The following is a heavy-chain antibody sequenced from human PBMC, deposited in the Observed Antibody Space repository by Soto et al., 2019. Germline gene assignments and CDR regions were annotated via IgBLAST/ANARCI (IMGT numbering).Heavy chain of an antibody. V-gene: IGHV1-69*06. D-gene: IGHD6-6*01. CDR1: GGTFSSYA. CDR3: AREYSSSSGYYYYYGMDV. J-gene: IGHJ6*02. Sequence: QVQLVQSGAEVKKPGSSVKVSCKASGGTFSSYAISWVRQAPGQGLEWMGGIIPIFGTANYAQKFQGRVTSTADKDTSTAYMELSSLRSEDTAVYYCAREYSSSSGYYYYYGMDVWGQGTTVTVSS. CDR2: IIPIFGTA.